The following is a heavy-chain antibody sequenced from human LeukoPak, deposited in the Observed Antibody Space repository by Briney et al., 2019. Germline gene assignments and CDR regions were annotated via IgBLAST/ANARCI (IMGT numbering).Heavy chain of an antibody. CDR3: ARGLVTAIQHFDY. V-gene: IGHV3-11*06. Sequence: PGGSLRLSCAASGFTFSDYYMTWIRQAPGKGLEWLSYIGSSGSYTNYADSVKGRFTISRGNAKNSLYLQMNSLRAEDTAVYYCARGLVTAIQHFDYWGQGTLVTVSS. D-gene: IGHD2-21*02. CDR1: GFTFSDYY. CDR2: IGSSGSYT. J-gene: IGHJ4*02.